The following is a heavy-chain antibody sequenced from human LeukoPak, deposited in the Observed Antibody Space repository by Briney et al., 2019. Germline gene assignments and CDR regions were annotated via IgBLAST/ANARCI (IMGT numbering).Heavy chain of an antibody. CDR2: IYYSGST. CDR3: ARVWGWFDP. CDR1: GGSISSSSYY. Sequence: PSETLSLTCTVSGGSISSSSYYWGWIRQPPGKGLEWIGSIYYSGSTYYNPSLKSRVTISVDTSKNQFSLKLSSVTAADTAVYYCARVWGWFDPWGQGTLVTVSS. D-gene: IGHD3-16*01. V-gene: IGHV4-39*07. J-gene: IGHJ5*02.